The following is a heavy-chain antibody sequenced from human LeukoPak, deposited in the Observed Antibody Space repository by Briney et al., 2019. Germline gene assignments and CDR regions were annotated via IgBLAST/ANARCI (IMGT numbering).Heavy chain of an antibody. CDR2: INHSGST. Sequence: SETLSLTCAVYGGSFSGYYWSWIRQPPGKGLEWIGEINHSGSTNYNPSLKSRVTISVDTSKNQFSLKLSSVTAADTAVYYCARGRIVGCSSTSCYMYYYYGMDVWGQGTTATVSS. CDR3: ARGRIVGCSSTSCYMYYYYGMDV. V-gene: IGHV4-34*01. CDR1: GGSFSGYY. J-gene: IGHJ6*02. D-gene: IGHD2-2*02.